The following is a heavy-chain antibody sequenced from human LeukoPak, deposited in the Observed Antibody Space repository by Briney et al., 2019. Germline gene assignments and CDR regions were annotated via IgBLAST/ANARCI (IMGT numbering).Heavy chain of an antibody. Sequence: SETLSFTCTVSGGSISSYYWSWIRQPPGKGLEWIGYIYTSGSTNYNPSLKSRVTISVDTSKNQFSLKLSSVTAADTAVYYCARRPLGDYGGNWFDPWGQGTLVTVSS. CDR3: ARRPLGDYGGNWFDP. D-gene: IGHD4-23*01. V-gene: IGHV4-4*09. CDR2: IYTSGST. CDR1: GGSISSYY. J-gene: IGHJ5*02.